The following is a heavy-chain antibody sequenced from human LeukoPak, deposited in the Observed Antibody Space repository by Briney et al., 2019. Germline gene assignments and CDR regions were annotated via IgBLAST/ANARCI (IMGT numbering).Heavy chain of an antibody. D-gene: IGHD3-10*01. J-gene: IGHJ4*02. Sequence: SETLSLTCTVSGGSISSSYTYYWGWIRQPPGKGLARIGSIYYSGTTFYHPSLKSRVTISVDKSKNQFSLKLSSVTAADTAVYYCARGLYGSGSYYAQDYWGQGTLVTVSS. CDR2: IYYSGTT. CDR3: ARGLYGSGSYYAQDY. V-gene: IGHV4-39*07. CDR1: GGSISSSYTYY.